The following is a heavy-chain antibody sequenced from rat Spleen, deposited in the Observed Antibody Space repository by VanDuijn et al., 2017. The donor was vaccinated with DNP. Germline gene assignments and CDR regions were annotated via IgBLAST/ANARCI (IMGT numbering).Heavy chain of an antibody. CDR2: VWSDGDT. J-gene: IGHJ2*01. V-gene: IGHV2-32*01. D-gene: IGHD1-2*01. Sequence: QVQLKESGPGLVQPSQTLSLTCTVSGFSLTSYHVHWVRQPPGKGLEWMGVVWSDGDTSYNSALKSRLSISRDTSKNQVFLKMNSLQTEDTAIYFCARELYGMDAWGQGVMVTVSS. CDR1: GFSLTSYH. CDR3: ARELYGMDA.